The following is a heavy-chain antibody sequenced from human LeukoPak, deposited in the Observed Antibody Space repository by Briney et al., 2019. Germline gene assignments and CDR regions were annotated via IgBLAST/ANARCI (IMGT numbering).Heavy chain of an antibody. J-gene: IGHJ4*02. D-gene: IGHD3-3*01. V-gene: IGHV3-23*01. CDR1: GFTFSNYA. Sequence: PGESLRLSCAVSGFTFSNYAMSWVRQAPGKGPEWVSAISGSGGSTHYADSVKGRFTISRDNSKNTLYMQMNSLRAEDTAVYYCAKDTGDYDYWSGYYYFDYWGQGTLVTVSS. CDR2: ISGSGGST. CDR3: AKDTGDYDYWSGYYYFDY.